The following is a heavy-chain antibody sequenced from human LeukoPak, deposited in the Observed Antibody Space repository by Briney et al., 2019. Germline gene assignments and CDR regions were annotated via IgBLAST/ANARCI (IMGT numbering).Heavy chain of an antibody. V-gene: IGHV3-48*03. CDR3: VRDGEAVAADY. D-gene: IGHD6-19*01. CDR1: GFTFSSYE. CDR2: ISSSGSTI. Sequence: GGSLRLSCAASGFTFSSYEMNWVRQAPGKGLEWVSYISSSGSTIHYADSVKGRFTISRDNAKNSLSLQMNSLRAEDTAVYYCVRDGEAVAADYWGQGTLVTVSS. J-gene: IGHJ4*02.